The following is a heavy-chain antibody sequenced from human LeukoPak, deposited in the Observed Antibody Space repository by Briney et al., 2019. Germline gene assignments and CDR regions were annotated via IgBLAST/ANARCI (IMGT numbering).Heavy chain of an antibody. Sequence: SETLSLTCAVYGGSFSGYYWGWVRQPPGKGLEWIGEINHSGSTNYNPSLKSRVTISVDTSKNQFSLKLSSVTAADTAVYYCARADYYDSSGYAYYFDYWGQGTLVTVSS. CDR2: INHSGST. J-gene: IGHJ4*02. D-gene: IGHD3-22*01. CDR3: ARADYYDSSGYAYYFDY. CDR1: GGSFSGYY. V-gene: IGHV4-34*01.